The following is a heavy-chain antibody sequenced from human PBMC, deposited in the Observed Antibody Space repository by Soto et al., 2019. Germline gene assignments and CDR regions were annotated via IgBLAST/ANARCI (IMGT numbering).Heavy chain of an antibody. Sequence: GGSLRLSCAASGFTFSDFHMNWVRQAPGKGLEWVGRSRAKSNGYTTEYAASVKGRFTVSRDDSKNTLFLQMNSLNIGDAAVCYCVGESFYRLDYWGQGSLVTVSS. CDR2: SRAKSNGYTT. CDR3: VGESFYRLDY. J-gene: IGHJ4*02. D-gene: IGHD3-16*01. V-gene: IGHV3-72*01. CDR1: GFTFSDFH.